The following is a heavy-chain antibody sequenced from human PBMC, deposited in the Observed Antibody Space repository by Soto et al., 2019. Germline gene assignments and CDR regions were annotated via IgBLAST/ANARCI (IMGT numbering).Heavy chain of an antibody. J-gene: IGHJ6*02. CDR3: AKWGGPVWLNYYYGMDV. V-gene: IGHV3-30*18. CDR2: ISYDGSNK. Sequence: QVQLVESGGGVVQPGRSLRLSCAASGFTFSSYGMHWVRQAPGKGLEWVAVISYDGSNKYYADSVKGRFTISRDNSKNTLYLQMNSLRAEDTAVYYCAKWGGPVWLNYYYGMDVWGQGTTVTVSS. CDR1: GFTFSSYG. D-gene: IGHD3-10*01.